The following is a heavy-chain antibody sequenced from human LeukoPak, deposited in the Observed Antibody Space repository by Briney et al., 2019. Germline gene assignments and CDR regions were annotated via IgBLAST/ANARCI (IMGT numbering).Heavy chain of an antibody. D-gene: IGHD4-23*01. Sequence: GGSLRLSCAASGFTFSSYGMHWVRQAPGKGLEWVAVISYDGSNKYYADSVKGRFTISRDNSKNTLYLQMKSLRAEDTAVYYCAKDKTTVYGGNWAFDYWGQGTLVTVSS. V-gene: IGHV3-30*18. CDR1: GFTFSSYG. CDR2: ISYDGSNK. CDR3: AKDKTTVYGGNWAFDY. J-gene: IGHJ4*02.